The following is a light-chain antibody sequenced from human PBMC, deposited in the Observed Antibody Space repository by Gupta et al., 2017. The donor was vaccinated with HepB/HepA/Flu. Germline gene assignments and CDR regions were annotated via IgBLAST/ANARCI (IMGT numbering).Light chain of an antibody. V-gene: IGKV1D-12*01. CDR1: QATSTR. CDR3: QQANTFPFT. CDR2: AAS. Sequence: DTQMTQSPSSVSASVGDRVTITCRASQATSTRLAWYQQKPGKAPKLLIYAASSLQSGVPSRFSGSGSGTDFTLTINNLQPEDFATYYCQQANTFPFTFGPGTKVDFK. J-gene: IGKJ3*01.